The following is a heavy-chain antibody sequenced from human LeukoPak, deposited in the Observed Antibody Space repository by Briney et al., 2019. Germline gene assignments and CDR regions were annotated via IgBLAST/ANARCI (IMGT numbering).Heavy chain of an antibody. CDR2: IYTSGST. CDR3: ARGTTYYDFWSGYSINYFDY. D-gene: IGHD3-3*01. Sequence: SETLSLTCTVSGGSLSRYYWSWLRQPAGKGLEWIGRIYTSGSTNYNPSLTSRVTMSVDTSKNQFSLKLSSVTAADTAVYYCARGTTYYDFWSGYSINYFDYWGQGTLVTVSS. CDR1: GGSLSRYY. J-gene: IGHJ4*02. V-gene: IGHV4-4*07.